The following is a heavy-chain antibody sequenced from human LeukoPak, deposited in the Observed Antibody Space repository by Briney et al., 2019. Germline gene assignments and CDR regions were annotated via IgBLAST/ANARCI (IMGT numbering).Heavy chain of an antibody. D-gene: IGHD4-17*01. CDR3: ARDPHDYGKTSHCYFDL. Sequence: GASVKVSCKASGYTFTSYYMHWVRQAPGQGLEWMGIINPSGGSTSYAQKFQDRVTMTRDTSTSTVYMELSSLRSEDTAVYYCARDPHDYGKTSHCYFDLWGRGTLVTVSS. V-gene: IGHV1-46*01. CDR2: INPSGGST. J-gene: IGHJ2*01. CDR1: GYTFTSYY.